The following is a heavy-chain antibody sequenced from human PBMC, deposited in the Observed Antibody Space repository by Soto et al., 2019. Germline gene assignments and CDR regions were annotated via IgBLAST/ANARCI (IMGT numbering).Heavy chain of an antibody. CDR1: GGSISSYY. CDR3: ARGRDRATYYGMDV. D-gene: IGHD1-26*01. Sequence: SETLSLTCTVSGGSISSYYWNWIRQPPGKGLEWIGYIYYSGSTNYNPSLKSRVTISVDTSKNQLSLKLSSVTAADTAVYYCARGRDRATYYGMDVWGQGTTVTVSS. V-gene: IGHV4-59*01. CDR2: IYYSGST. J-gene: IGHJ6*02.